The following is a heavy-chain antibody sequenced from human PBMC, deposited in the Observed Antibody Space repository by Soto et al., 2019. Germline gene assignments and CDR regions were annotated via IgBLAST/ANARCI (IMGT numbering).Heavy chain of an antibody. D-gene: IGHD3-3*01. V-gene: IGHV1-2*04. CDR3: ARDKGVGAYYDFWSGYYYYMDV. J-gene: IGHJ6*03. CDR2: INPNSGGT. Sequence: ASVKVSCKASGYTFTGYYMHWVRQAPGQGLEWMGWINPNSGGTNYAQKFQGWVTMTRDTSISTAYMELSRLRSDDTAVYYCARDKGVGAYYDFWSGYYYYMDVW. CDR1: GYTFTGYY.